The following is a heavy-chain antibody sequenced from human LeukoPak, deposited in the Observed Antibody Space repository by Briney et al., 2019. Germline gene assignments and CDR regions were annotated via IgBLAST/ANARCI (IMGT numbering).Heavy chain of an antibody. J-gene: IGHJ4*02. CDR2: IYTSGST. CDR3: ASGMYYDFWSGYTLDY. Sequence: PSQTLSLTCTVSGGSISSGSYYWSWIRQPAGKGLEWIGRIYTSGSTNYNPSLNSRVAISVDTSKNQFSLKLSSVTAADTAVYYCASGMYYDFWSGYTLDYWGQGTLVTVSS. V-gene: IGHV4-61*02. D-gene: IGHD3-3*01. CDR1: GGSISSGSYY.